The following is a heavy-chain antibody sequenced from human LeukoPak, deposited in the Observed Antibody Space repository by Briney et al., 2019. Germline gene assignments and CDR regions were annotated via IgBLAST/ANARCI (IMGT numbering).Heavy chain of an antibody. CDR1: GYSFTNYW. J-gene: IGHJ6*03. Sequence: GESLKISCKGSGYSFTNYWIGWVRQMPGKGLEWMGIIYPGDSDTRYSPSFQGQVTISADKSISTAYLQWSSLKASDTAMYYCARELGEGSTSSGRYYYYYMDVWGKGTTVTVSS. CDR3: ARELGEGSTSSGRYYYYYMDV. V-gene: IGHV5-51*01. D-gene: IGHD2-2*01. CDR2: IYPGDSDT.